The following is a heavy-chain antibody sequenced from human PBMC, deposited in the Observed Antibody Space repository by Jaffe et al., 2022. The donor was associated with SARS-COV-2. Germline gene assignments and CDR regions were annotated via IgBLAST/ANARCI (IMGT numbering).Heavy chain of an antibody. CDR1: GFTFSSFW. CDR3: ARDGDDHYYYYYGMDV. Sequence: EVQLMESGGGLVQPGGSLRLSCAASGFTFSSFWMTWVRQSPGKGLEWVANIKQDGSEKYYGDSVKGRFIISRDNAKNSLSLQMNSLRVEDTAVYYCARDGDDHYYYYYGMDVWGQGTTVTVSS. V-gene: IGHV3-7*03. D-gene: IGHD4-17*01. CDR2: IKQDGSEK. J-gene: IGHJ6*02.